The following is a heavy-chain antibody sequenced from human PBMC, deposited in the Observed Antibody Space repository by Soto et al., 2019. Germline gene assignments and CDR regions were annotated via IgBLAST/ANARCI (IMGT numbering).Heavy chain of an antibody. V-gene: IGHV3-30*18. Sequence: GGSLRLSCAASGFTFSSYGMHWVRQAPGKGLEWVAVISYDGSNKYYADSVKGRFTISRDNSKNTLYLQMNSLRAEDTAVYYCAKDLQYSSSRVLRDYYYYGMDVWGQGTTVTV. J-gene: IGHJ6*02. CDR2: ISYDGSNK. D-gene: IGHD6-6*01. CDR3: AKDLQYSSSRVLRDYYYYGMDV. CDR1: GFTFSSYG.